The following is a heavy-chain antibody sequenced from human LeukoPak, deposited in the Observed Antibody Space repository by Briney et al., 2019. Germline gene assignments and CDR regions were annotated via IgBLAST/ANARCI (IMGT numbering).Heavy chain of an antibody. CDR2: IYYSGST. CDR1: GGSISSSSYY. CDR3: AVPHSGNY. J-gene: IGHJ4*02. D-gene: IGHD3-10*01. Sequence: PSETLSLTCTVSGGSISSSSYYWGWIRQPPGKGLEWIGSIYYSGSTYYNPSLKSRVTISVDTSKNQFSLKLSSVTAADTAVYYCAVPHSGNYWGRGTLVTVSS. V-gene: IGHV4-39*01.